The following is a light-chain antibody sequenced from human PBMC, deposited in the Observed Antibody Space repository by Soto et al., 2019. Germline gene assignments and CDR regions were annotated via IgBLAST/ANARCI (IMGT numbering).Light chain of an antibody. J-gene: IGLJ1*01. CDR1: RSDVGGYDY. CDR3: SSKRGSTGV. V-gene: IGLV2-14*01. CDR2: DVS. Sequence: QSVLTQPASVSGSPGQTITISCPGTRSDVGGYDYVSWHQQHPGKAPKLMICDVSKRPSGASNRFSGSKSGNTASLTISGLQAEDEADYYCSSKRGSTGVFGTGTRSPS.